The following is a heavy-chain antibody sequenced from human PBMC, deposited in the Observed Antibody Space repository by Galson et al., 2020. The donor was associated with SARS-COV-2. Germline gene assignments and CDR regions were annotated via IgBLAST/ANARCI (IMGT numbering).Heavy chain of an antibody. CDR1: GVSVTSGDSY. CDR2: IYYSGDT. V-gene: IGHV4-30-4*01. D-gene: IGHD3-3*01. J-gene: IGHJ4*02. CDR3: ARGLDFWSSYYDF. Sequence: SETLSLTCTVSGVSVTSGDSYWSWIRQYPGTGPELIGYIYYSGDTYYNPSLASRVIMSLDTSRNQFSLKLNSVTAADTAVYYCARGLDFWSSYYDFWGQGALVIVSS.